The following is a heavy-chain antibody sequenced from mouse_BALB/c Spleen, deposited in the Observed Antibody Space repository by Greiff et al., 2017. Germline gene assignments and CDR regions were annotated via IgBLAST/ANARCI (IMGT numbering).Heavy chain of an antibody. CDR1: GYSFTGYF. V-gene: IGHV1-20*02. CDR3: AREGLRRAMDY. Sequence: EVQLQESGPELVKPGASVKISCKASGYSFTGYFMNWVMQSHGKSLEWIGRINPYNGDTFYNQKFKGKATLTVDKSSSTAHMELRSLASEDSAVYYCAREGLRRAMDYWGQGTSVTVSS. CDR2: INPYNGDT. D-gene: IGHD2-4*01. J-gene: IGHJ4*01.